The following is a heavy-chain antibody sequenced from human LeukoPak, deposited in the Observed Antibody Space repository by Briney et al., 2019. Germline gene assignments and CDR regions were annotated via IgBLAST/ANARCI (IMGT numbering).Heavy chain of an antibody. CDR3: AKDLRYYDISRVKPLDY. V-gene: IGHV3-7*03. CDR2: IKQDGSEK. J-gene: IGHJ4*02. Sequence: PGGSLRLSCAASGFTFSSYWMSWVRQAPGKGLEWVANIKQDGSEKYYVDSVKGRFTISRDNAKNSLYLQMNSLRAEDTAVYYCAKDLRYYDISRVKPLDYWGQGTLVTVSS. CDR1: GFTFSSYW. D-gene: IGHD3-22*01.